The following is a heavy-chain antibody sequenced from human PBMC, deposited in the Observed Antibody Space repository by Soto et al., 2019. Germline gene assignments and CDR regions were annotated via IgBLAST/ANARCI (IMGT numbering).Heavy chain of an antibody. D-gene: IGHD5-18*01. CDR1: GGSISSSNYY. Sequence: SETLSFTCTVSGGSISSSNYYWGWIRQPPGRGLEWIGSIYYSWSTYYNPSLKSRVTISVDTSKNQFSLKLSSVTAADTAVYYCARHDEYGYDFDYWGQGTLVTVSS. J-gene: IGHJ4*02. CDR3: ARHDEYGYDFDY. V-gene: IGHV4-39*01. CDR2: IYYSWST.